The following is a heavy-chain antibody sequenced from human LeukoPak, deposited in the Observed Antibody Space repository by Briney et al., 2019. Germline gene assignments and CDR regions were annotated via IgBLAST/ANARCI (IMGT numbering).Heavy chain of an antibody. J-gene: IGHJ4*02. CDR2: IYYSGST. Sequence: SENLSLTCTVSGGSISGSSYYWGWIRQPPGKGLEWIGSIYYSGSTYYNPSLKSRVTISVDTSKNQFSLKLNSVTATDTAVYSCARHYGTWGQGTLVTVSS. D-gene: IGHD1-26*01. CDR3: ARHYGT. CDR1: GGSISGSSYY. V-gene: IGHV4-39*01.